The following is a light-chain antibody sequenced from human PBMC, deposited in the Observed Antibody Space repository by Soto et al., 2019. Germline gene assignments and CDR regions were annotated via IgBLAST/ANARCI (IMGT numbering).Light chain of an antibody. Sequence: SYELTQPPSVSVAPGKTARITCGGTNIGSKSVHWYQQKPGQAPVLVIYYDSDRPSGIPERFSGSNSGNTATLTISRVEAGDEADYYCQVWDSSSDVVFGGGTQLTVL. CDR1: NIGSKS. J-gene: IGLJ2*01. CDR2: YDS. CDR3: QVWDSSSDVV. V-gene: IGLV3-21*04.